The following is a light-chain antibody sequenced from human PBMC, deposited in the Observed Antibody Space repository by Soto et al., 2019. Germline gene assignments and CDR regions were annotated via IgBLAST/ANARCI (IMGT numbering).Light chain of an antibody. J-gene: IGLJ2*01. V-gene: IGLV1-40*01. CDR3: QSYDSSLSGSV. CDR2: GNS. Sequence: QSVLTQPPSVSGAPGQRVTISCNGSGAGYDVHWYQQLPGTAPKLLIYGNSNRPSGVPDRFSGSKSGTSASLAIAGLQAEDEADYYCQSYDSSLSGSVFGGGTKLTVL. CDR1: GAGYD.